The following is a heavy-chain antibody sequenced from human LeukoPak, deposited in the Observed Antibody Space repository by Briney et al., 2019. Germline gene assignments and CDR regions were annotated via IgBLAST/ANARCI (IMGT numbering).Heavy chain of an antibody. CDR3: ARDSYYYYYYMDV. CDR2: IYHSGST. CDR1: GYSISSGYY. Sequence: SETLSLTCTVSGYSISSGYYWGWIRQPPGKGLEWIGSIYHSGSTYYNSSLKSRVTISVDTSKNQFSLKLSSVTAADTAVYYCARDSYYYYYYMDVWGKGTTVTVSS. J-gene: IGHJ6*03. V-gene: IGHV4-38-2*02.